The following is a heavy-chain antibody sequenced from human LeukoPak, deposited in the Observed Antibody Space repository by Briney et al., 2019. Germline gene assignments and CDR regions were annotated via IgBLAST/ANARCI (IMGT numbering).Heavy chain of an antibody. CDR3: ARGSEDYYGSGSYEY. Sequence: GGSLRLSCAASGFTFSSYDMHWVRQATGKGLEWVSAIGTAGDTHYPGSVKGRFTISRENAKNSLYLQMNSLRAGGTAVYYCARGSEDYYGSGSYEYWGQGTLVTVSS. V-gene: IGHV3-13*01. D-gene: IGHD3-10*01. J-gene: IGHJ4*02. CDR2: IGTAGDT. CDR1: GFTFSSYD.